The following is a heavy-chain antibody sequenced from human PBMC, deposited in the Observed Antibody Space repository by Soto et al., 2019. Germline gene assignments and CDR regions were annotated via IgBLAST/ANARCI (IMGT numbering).Heavy chain of an antibody. J-gene: IGHJ6*02. D-gene: IGHD2-2*01. V-gene: IGHV1-3*01. CDR1: GYTFTTYS. CDR2: IHAGNGNT. CDR3: ARAACSSTSCYNYYAYGMDV. Sequence: ASVKVSGKASGYTFTTYSMHWVRQAPGQRLEWMGWIHAGNGNTEHSQKFQGRVTITRDTSASTAYLELGSLRSEDTAVYYCARAACSSTSCYNYYAYGMDVWGQGTAVTVSS.